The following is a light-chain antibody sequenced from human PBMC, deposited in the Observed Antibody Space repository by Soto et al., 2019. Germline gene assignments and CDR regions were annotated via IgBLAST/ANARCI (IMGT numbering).Light chain of an antibody. CDR1: ENVYNY. V-gene: IGKV3-11*01. CDR2: DAS. CDR3: QQRNDWPRT. J-gene: IGKJ1*01. Sequence: ELVLTQSPGTLSLSPGERATLSCRASENVYNYLAWYQQIPGQPPRLLIYDASNRAAGVPARFSGSGSGTDFTLTISSLEPEDFAVYYCQQRNDWPRTFGQGTKVDIK.